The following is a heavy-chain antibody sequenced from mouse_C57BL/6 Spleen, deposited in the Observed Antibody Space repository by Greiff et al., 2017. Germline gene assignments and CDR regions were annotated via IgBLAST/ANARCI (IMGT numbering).Heavy chain of an antibody. V-gene: IGHV1-15*01. Sequence: VKLMESGAELVRPGASVTLSCKASGYTFTDYEMHWVKQTPVHGLEWIGAIDPETGGTAYNQKFKGKAILTADKSSSTAYMELRSLTSEDSAVYYCTRLPETDYWGQGTTLTVSS. CDR3: TRLPETDY. J-gene: IGHJ2*01. CDR2: IDPETGGT. CDR1: GYTFTDYE.